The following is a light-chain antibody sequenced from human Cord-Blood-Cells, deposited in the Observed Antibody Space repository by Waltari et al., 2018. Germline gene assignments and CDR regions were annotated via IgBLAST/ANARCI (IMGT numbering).Light chain of an antibody. CDR2: WAS. J-gene: IGKJ3*01. CDR1: QSVLYSSNNKNY. V-gene: IGKV4-1*01. Sequence: DIVMTQSSDSLAVSLVERATINCKSSQSVLYSSNNKNYLAWYQQKPVQPPKLLIYWASTRESGVPDRFSGSGSGTDFTLTISSLQAEDVAVYYCQQYYSTPFTFGPGTKVDIK. CDR3: QQYYSTPFT.